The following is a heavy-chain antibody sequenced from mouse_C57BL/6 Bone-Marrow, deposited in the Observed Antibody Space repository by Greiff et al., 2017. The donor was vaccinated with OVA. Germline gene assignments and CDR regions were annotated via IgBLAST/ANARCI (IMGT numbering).Heavy chain of an antibody. V-gene: IGHV1-26*01. CDR3: AGVSYAMDY. J-gene: IGHJ4*01. Sequence: EVQLQQSGPELVKPGASVKISCKASGYTFTDYYMNWVKQSHGKSLEWIGDINPNNGGTSYNQKFKGKATLTVDKSSSTSYMELRSLTSEDSAVYCCAGVSYAMDYWGQGTSVTVSS. CDR2: INPNNGGT. CDR1: GYTFTDYY.